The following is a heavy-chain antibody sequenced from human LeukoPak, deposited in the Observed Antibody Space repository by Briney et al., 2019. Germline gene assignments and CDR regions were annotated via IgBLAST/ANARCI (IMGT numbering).Heavy chain of an antibody. Sequence: PGGSLRLSCAASGFTFSDYYMSWIRQAPGKGLEWVSYISSSNIYTNYADSVKGRFTTSRDNAKNSLYLQMNSLRAEDTAVYYCARSAGYSAGYPDYWGRGTLVTVSS. V-gene: IGHV3-11*03. J-gene: IGHJ4*02. CDR1: GFTFSDYY. D-gene: IGHD5-12*01. CDR3: ARSAGYSAGYPDY. CDR2: ISSSNIYT.